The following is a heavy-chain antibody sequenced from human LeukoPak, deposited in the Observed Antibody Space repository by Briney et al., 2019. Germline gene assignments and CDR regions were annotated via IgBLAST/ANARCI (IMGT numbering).Heavy chain of an antibody. V-gene: IGHV3-49*03. D-gene: IGHD3-3*01. CDR3: TRVFYDFWSGYYERPFDY. Sequence: PGGSLRLSCTASGFTFGDYAMSWFRQAPGKGLEWVGFIRSKAYGGTTEYAASMKGRFTISRDDSKSIAYLQMNSLKTEDTAVYYCTRVFYDFWSGYYERPFDYWGQGTLVTVSS. CDR2: IRSKAYGGTT. J-gene: IGHJ4*02. CDR1: GFTFGDYA.